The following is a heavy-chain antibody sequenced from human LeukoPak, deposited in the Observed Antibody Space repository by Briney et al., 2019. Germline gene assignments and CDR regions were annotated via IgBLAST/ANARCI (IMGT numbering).Heavy chain of an antibody. Sequence: GGSLRLSCAASGFTFSTYSMNWVRQSPGKGLEWVSSISSSSSSYIYYPDSVKGRFTISRDNAKNSLYLQMNSLRAEDTAVYFCARRLKTAVTSYYFDSWGQGTLVTVSS. J-gene: IGHJ4*02. CDR3: ARRLKTAVTSYYFDS. CDR1: GFTFSTYS. V-gene: IGHV3-21*01. D-gene: IGHD4-17*01. CDR2: ISSSSSSYI.